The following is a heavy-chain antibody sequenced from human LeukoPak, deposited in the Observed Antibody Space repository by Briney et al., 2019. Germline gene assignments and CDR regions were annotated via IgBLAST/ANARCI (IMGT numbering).Heavy chain of an antibody. Sequence: AAVKVSCKASGYTFKTYGISWMRQPPGQGLEWMGWNHPYNGNTNYAQKVQGRLTLTTDTSTSTAYMELRSLRSDDTAVYYCARDREAARPGWFDPWGQGTLVTVSS. D-gene: IGHD6-6*01. J-gene: IGHJ5*02. V-gene: IGHV1-18*01. CDR2: NHPYNGNT. CDR1: GYTFKTYG. CDR3: ARDREAARPGWFDP.